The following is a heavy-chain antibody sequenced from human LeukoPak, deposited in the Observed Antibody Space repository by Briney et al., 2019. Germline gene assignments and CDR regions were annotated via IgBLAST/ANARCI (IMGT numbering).Heavy chain of an antibody. CDR2: ISYDGSNK. Sequence: PGRSLRLSCAASGFTFSSYGMHWVRQAPGKGLEWVAVISYDGSNKYYGDSVKGRFTISRDSSKNTPYMQMNSLRAEDTAVYYCARDSSGRYYYMDVWGNGTTVTVSS. J-gene: IGHJ6*03. CDR1: GFTFSSYG. D-gene: IGHD1-14*01. CDR3: ARDSSGRYYYMDV. V-gene: IGHV3-30*03.